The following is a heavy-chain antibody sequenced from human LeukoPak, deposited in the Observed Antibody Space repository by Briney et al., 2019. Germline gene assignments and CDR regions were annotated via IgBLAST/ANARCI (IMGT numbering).Heavy chain of an antibody. V-gene: IGHV1-69*01. CDR3: ARDRGSTMVRGVIPDAFDI. J-gene: IGHJ3*02. Sequence: SVKVSCKASGGTFSSYAISWVRQAPGQGLEWMGGIIPIFGTANYAQKFQGRVTITADESTSTAYMELSSLRSEDTAVYYCARDRGSTMVRGVIPDAFDIWGQGTMVTVSS. CDR2: IIPIFGTA. D-gene: IGHD3-10*01. CDR1: GGTFSSYA.